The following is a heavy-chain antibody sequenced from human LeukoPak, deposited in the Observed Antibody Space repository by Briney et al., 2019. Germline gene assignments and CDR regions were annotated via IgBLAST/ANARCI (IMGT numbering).Heavy chain of an antibody. Sequence: GGSLRLSCAASGFIVSSTYMTWVRQAPGKGLEWVSVIHNGGSTYYADSVEGRFTISRDNSKNMLFLQMNSLRAEDTAVYYCARDGIAYCGGDCYSDYWGQGTLVTVSS. CDR3: ARDGIAYCGGDCYSDY. V-gene: IGHV3-53*01. J-gene: IGHJ4*02. CDR2: IHNGGST. CDR1: GFIVSSTY. D-gene: IGHD2-21*01.